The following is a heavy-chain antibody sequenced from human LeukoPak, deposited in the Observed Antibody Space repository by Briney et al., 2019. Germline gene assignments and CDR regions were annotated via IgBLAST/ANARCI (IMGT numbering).Heavy chain of an antibody. CDR2: LSAYNGNT. J-gene: IGHJ4*02. CDR1: GYTFISYG. Sequence: ASVKVSCKASGYTFISYGISWVRQAPGQGLEWMGWLSAYNGNTNYAQKLQGRVTMTTDTSTSTAYMDLRSLTSDDTAVYYCARDITTSGRYNDYWGQGTLVTVPS. CDR3: ARDITTSGRYNDY. D-gene: IGHD6-19*01. V-gene: IGHV1-18*01.